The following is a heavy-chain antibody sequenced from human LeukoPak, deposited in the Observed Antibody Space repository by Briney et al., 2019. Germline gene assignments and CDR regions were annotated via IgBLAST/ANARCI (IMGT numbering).Heavy chain of an antibody. D-gene: IGHD1-26*01. Sequence: QAGGSLRLSCAASGVTFSSYGMHWVRQAPGKGLEWVAVIWYDGSNKYYADSVKGRFTISRDNSKNTLYLQMNSLRAEDTAVYYCAREDSGSYYGYWGQGTLVTVSS. V-gene: IGHV3-33*01. CDR2: IWYDGSNK. CDR3: AREDSGSYYGY. J-gene: IGHJ4*02. CDR1: GVTFSSYG.